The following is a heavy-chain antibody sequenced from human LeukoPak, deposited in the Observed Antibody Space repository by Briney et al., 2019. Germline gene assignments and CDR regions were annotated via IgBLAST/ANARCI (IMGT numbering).Heavy chain of an antibody. CDR1: GGSISSYY. J-gene: IGHJ6*03. V-gene: IGHV4-59*01. CDR2: IYYSGST. Sequence: PSETLSLTCTVSGGSISSYYWSWIRQPPGKGLEWIGYIYYSGSTNYNPSLKSRVTISVDTSKNQFSLKLSSVTAADTAVYYCARLRGKAGIAAAGTSYYYMDVWGKGTTVTVSS. D-gene: IGHD6-13*01. CDR3: ARLRGKAGIAAAGTSYYYMDV.